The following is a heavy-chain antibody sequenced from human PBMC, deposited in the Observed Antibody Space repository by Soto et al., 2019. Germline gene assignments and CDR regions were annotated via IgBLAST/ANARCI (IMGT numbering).Heavy chain of an antibody. CDR2: IYYSGTT. CDR3: ALFCSSTSCYGHWDY. Sequence: SETLSLTCTVSGASITNYYWSWIRQPPGKGLEWIGYIYYSGTTNYNPSLKSRLTISVDTSKDQFTLKLTSVTAADTAVYYCALFCSSTSCYGHWDYWGTGSLVPFS. J-gene: IGHJ4*02. D-gene: IGHD2-2*01. V-gene: IGHV4-59*01. CDR1: GASITNYY.